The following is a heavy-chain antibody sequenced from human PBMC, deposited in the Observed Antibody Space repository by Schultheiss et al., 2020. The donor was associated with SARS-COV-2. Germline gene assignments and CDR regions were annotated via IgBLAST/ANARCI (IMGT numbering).Heavy chain of an antibody. CDR1: GFTFSSYD. J-gene: IGHJ6*02. Sequence: SCAASGFTFSSYDMHWVRQAPGKGLEYVSAISSNGGSTYYANSVKGRFTISRDNSKNTLYLQMGSLRAEDMAVYYCARDSSLYYYGMDVWGQGTTVTVSS. V-gene: IGHV3-64*01. D-gene: IGHD1-1*01. CDR3: ARDSSLYYYGMDV. CDR2: ISSNGGST.